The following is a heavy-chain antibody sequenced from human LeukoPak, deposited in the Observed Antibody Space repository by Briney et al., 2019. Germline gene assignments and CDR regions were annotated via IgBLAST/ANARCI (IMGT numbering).Heavy chain of an antibody. Sequence: GGSLRLSCAASGFTVSSNYMSWVRQAPGKGLEWVSDIYSGGSTYYADSVKGRFTISRDNSKNTLYLQMNSLRAEDTAVYYCARDHIVPAAISYYYYGMDVWGKGTTVTVSS. J-gene: IGHJ6*04. CDR3: ARDHIVPAAISYYYYGMDV. D-gene: IGHD2-2*01. CDR1: GFTVSSNY. CDR2: IYSGGST. V-gene: IGHV3-53*01.